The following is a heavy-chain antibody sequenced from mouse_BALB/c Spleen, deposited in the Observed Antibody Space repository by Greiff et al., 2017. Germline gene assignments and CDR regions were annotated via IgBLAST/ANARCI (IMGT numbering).Heavy chain of an antibody. Sequence: EVQGVESGGGLVKPGGSLKLSCAASGFAFSSYDMSWVRQTPEKRLEWVAYISSCGGSTYYPDTVKGRFTISRDNAKNTLYLQMSSLKSEDTAMYYCARTGAAPFDYWGQGTTLTVSS. CDR3: ARTGAAPFDY. CDR1: GFAFSSYD. CDR2: ISSCGGST. V-gene: IGHV5-12-1*01. J-gene: IGHJ2*01.